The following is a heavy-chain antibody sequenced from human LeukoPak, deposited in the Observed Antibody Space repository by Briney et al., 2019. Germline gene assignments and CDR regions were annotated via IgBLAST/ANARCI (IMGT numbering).Heavy chain of an antibody. V-gene: IGHV3-7*03. Sequence: GGSLRLSCTASGFTFSNYWMSWVRQAPGKGLEWVANIKYDGSEKYYVDSVKGRLTISRDNAKNSLYLQMNSLRAEDTAVYYCAREPLRSRWFDSWAQGPLVTVSS. CDR3: AREPLRSRWFDS. CDR1: GFTFSNYW. J-gene: IGHJ5*01. CDR2: IKYDGSEK.